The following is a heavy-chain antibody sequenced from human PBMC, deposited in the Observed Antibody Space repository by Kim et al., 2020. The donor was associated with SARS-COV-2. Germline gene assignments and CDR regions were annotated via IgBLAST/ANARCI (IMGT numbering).Heavy chain of an antibody. D-gene: IGHD3-16*01. CDR2: IYYSGST. CDR1: GGSISSYY. Sequence: SETLSLTCTVSGGSISSYYWSWIRQPPGKGLEWIGYIYYSGSTNYNPSLKSRVTISVDTSKNQFSLKLSSVTAADTAVYYCARYGVVNYDYVWGSYDKGRGTMYGMDVWGQGTTVTVSS. CDR3: ARYGVVNYDYVWGSYDKGRGTMYGMDV. V-gene: IGHV4-59*13. J-gene: IGHJ6*02.